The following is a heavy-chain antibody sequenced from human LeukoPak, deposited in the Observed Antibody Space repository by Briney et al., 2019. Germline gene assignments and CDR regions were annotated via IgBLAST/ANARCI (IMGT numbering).Heavy chain of an antibody. CDR3: ARVYYYDSSGYPALGY. J-gene: IGHJ4*02. V-gene: IGHV1-24*01. Sequence: ASVKVSCKVSGYTLTELSMHWVRQAPGKGLEWMGGFDPEDGETIYAQKFQGRVTMTEDTSTDTAYMELSSLRSDDTAVYYCARVYYYDSSGYPALGYWGQGTLVTVSS. D-gene: IGHD3-22*01. CDR1: GYTLTELS. CDR2: FDPEDGET.